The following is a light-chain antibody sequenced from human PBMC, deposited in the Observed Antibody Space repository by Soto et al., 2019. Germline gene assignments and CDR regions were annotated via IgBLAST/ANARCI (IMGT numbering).Light chain of an antibody. CDR3: NSYTSSSTVI. CDR2: DVN. CDR1: SSDVGGYDY. J-gene: IGLJ2*01. Sequence: QSVLTQPASVSGSLGQSITISCTGTSSDVGGYDYVSWYQQHPGKAPKLMIYDVNNRPSGVSNRFSGSKSGNTASLTISGLQAEDEADYYCNSYTSSSTVIFGGGTKVTVL. V-gene: IGLV2-14*03.